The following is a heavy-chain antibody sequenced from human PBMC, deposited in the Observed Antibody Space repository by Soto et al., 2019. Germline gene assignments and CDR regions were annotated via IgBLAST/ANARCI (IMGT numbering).Heavy chain of an antibody. CDR1: GGTFSRYA. J-gene: IGHJ6*02. CDR3: ARDRGREDCRSTSCYDEHRGYYYYYGMDV. D-gene: IGHD2-2*01. Sequence: ASVKVSCKASGGTFSRYAISWVRQAPGQGREWMGGIIPLFGTANYAQQFQDRVTITADESTSTAYMELCSLRSEDTAVYYCARDRGREDCRSTSCYDEHRGYYYYYGMDVWGQGTTVTVSS. CDR2: IIPLFGTA. V-gene: IGHV1-69*13.